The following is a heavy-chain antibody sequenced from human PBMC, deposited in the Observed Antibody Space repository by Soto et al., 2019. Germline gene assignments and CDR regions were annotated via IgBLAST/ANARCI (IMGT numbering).Heavy chain of an antibody. CDR1: GGSVSSGSYY. V-gene: IGHV4-61*01. J-gene: IGHJ4*02. D-gene: IGHD5-18*01. Sequence: ETLSLTCTVSGGSVSSGSYYWSWIRQPPGKGLEWIGYIYYSGSVNYNPSLKSRVTISVDTSKNQFSLKLSSVTAADTAVYYCARDHPHSYGVYYFDYWGQGTPVTVSS. CDR3: ARDHPHSYGVYYFDY. CDR2: IYYSGSV.